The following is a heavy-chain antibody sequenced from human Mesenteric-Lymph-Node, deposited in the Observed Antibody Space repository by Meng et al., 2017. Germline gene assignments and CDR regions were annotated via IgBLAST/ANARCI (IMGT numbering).Heavy chain of an antibody. Sequence: VQLLQLGAELKRPGSGVKVSCKASGGTFSSYAMSWVRQDPGKGLEWVSTVNTGGSSTYYADSVRGRFAISRDNSKNTLYLQMNSLRAEDTALYYCATYLQRGAFDYWGQGTLVTVSS. CDR1: GGTFSSYA. CDR2: VNTGGSST. CDR3: ATYLQRGAFDY. J-gene: IGHJ4*02. D-gene: IGHD2-21*01. V-gene: IGHV3-23*01.